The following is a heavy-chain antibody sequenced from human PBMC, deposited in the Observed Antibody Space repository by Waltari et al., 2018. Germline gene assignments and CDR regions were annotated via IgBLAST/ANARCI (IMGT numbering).Heavy chain of an antibody. J-gene: IGHJ3*02. CDR1: GGSFSGYY. CDR3: ARSIAAAVNAFDI. V-gene: IGHV4-34*01. Sequence: QVQLQQWGAGLLKPSETLSLTCAVYGGSFSGYYWSWIRQPPGKGLEWIGEINHRGSTNSTPSLNSRVTISVDTSKNQFSLKLSSVTAADTAVYYCARSIAAAVNAFDIWGQGTMVTVSS. D-gene: IGHD6-13*01. CDR2: INHRGST.